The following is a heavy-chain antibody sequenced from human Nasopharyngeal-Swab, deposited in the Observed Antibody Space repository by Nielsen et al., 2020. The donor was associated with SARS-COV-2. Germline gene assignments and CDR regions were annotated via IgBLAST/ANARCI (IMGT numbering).Heavy chain of an antibody. CDR1: GGACSGYY. D-gene: IGHD3-10*01. CDR3: ARVREVQGVMEGPPHPQPDAFDI. J-gene: IGHJ3*02. CDR2: IYHSGST. Sequence: SETLSLTCAVYGGACSGYYGSWIRQPPGKGLEWIGEIYHSGSTNYNPSLKRRVTISVDKSKNQFSLKLSSVTAADTAVYYCARVREVQGVMEGPPHPQPDAFDIWGQGTMVTVSS. V-gene: IGHV4-34*01.